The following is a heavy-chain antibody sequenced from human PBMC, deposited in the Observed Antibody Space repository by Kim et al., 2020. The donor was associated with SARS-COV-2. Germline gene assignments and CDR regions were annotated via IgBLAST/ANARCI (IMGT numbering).Heavy chain of an antibody. Sequence: ASVKVSCKASGYTFTGNPIHWVRQAPGQGLEWMGRINPHSGGIKYAEKFQARVTMTRDSSITTAYMELTKLRFDDTAVYYCARDDGDTNSWSKFDRWGQGTLVTVSS. V-gene: IGHV1-2*06. CDR2: INPHSGGI. J-gene: IGHJ5*02. CDR1: GYTFTGNP. D-gene: IGHD6-13*01. CDR3: ARDDGDTNSWSKFDR.